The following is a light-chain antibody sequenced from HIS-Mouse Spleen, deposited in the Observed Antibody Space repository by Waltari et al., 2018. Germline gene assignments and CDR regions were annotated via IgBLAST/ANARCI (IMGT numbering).Light chain of an antibody. Sequence: QSALTQPASVSGSPGPSLTLPCPGPSRDVCGYTYVSWYQQHPGKAPKLMIYEVSNRPSGVSNRFSGSKSGNTASLTISGLQAEDEADYYCSSYTSSSTWVFGGGTKLTVL. V-gene: IGLV2-14*01. J-gene: IGLJ3*02. CDR3: SSYTSSSTWV. CDR1: SRDVCGYTY. CDR2: EVS.